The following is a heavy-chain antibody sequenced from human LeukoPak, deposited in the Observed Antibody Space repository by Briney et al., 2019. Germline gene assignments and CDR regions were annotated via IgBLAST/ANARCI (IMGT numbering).Heavy chain of an antibody. CDR2: IYYSGST. CDR1: GGSISSYY. V-gene: IGHV4-59*12. D-gene: IGHD3-22*01. CDR3: ARYYYDSSGYYSGRGFDP. J-gene: IGHJ5*02. Sequence: SETLSLTCTVSGGSISSYYWSWIRQPPGKGLESIGYIYYSGSTNYNPSLKSRLTISVDTSKNQFSLKLSSVTAADTAVYYCARYYYDSSGYYSGRGFDPWGPGTLVTVSS.